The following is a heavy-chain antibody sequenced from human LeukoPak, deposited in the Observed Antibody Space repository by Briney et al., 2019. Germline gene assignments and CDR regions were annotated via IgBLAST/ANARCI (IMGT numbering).Heavy chain of an antibody. D-gene: IGHD6-19*01. V-gene: IGHV3-23*01. CDR1: GFAFSVYA. Sequence: GRSLRLSCAASGFAFSVYAMSWLRQPPGKGLEWVSTINANSGTTSYAASVGGRFTISRDNSKNTLYLQLNTLRADDTATYYCAKPISGGLAVTADWFHPWGQGTLVVVSS. J-gene: IGHJ5*01. CDR2: INANSGTT. CDR3: AKPISGGLAVTADWFHP.